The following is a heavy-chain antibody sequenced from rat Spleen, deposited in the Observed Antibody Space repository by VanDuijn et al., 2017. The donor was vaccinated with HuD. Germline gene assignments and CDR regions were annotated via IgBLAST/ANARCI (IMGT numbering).Heavy chain of an antibody. Sequence: VQLVESGGGLVQPGRSMKLSCAASGFTVRSNWLNWIRQAPTKGLEWVATISYDGGSTYYRDSVKGRFTISRDNAKSTLYLQMESLRSEDTATYYCAKDMSRTIAARSYWYFDFWGPGTMVTVSS. J-gene: IGHJ1*01. D-gene: IGHD1-2*01. V-gene: IGHV5-20*01. CDR3: AKDMSRTIAARSYWYFDF. CDR1: GFTVRSNW. CDR2: ISYDGGST.